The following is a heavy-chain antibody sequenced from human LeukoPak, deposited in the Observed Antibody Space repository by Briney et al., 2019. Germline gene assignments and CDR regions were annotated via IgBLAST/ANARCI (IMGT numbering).Heavy chain of an antibody. CDR1: GGTFNSYA. J-gene: IGHJ6*03. Sequence: SVKVSCKASGGTFNSYAISWVRQAPGQGLEWMGGIIPIFGTTNYARKFQGRVTITADESTSTAYMELSSLRSEDTAVYYCAREFRGIAAAGTASYYYYYMDVWGKGTTVTISS. CDR3: AREFRGIAAAGTASYYYYYMDV. V-gene: IGHV1-69*13. CDR2: IIPIFGTT. D-gene: IGHD6-13*01.